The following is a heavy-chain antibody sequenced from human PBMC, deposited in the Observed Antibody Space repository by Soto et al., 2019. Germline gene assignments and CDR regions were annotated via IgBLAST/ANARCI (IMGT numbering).Heavy chain of an antibody. CDR1: GGSISSSSYY. V-gene: IGHV4-39*01. CDR3: AMRLYYDSSGFEGGGMDV. D-gene: IGHD3-22*01. CDR2: IYYSGST. Sequence: SETLSLTCTVSGGSISSSSYYWGWIGQPPGKGLEWIGSIYYSGSTYYNPSLKSRVTISVDTSKNQFSLKLSSVTAADTAVYYCAMRLYYDSSGFEGGGMDVWGQGTTVT. J-gene: IGHJ6*02.